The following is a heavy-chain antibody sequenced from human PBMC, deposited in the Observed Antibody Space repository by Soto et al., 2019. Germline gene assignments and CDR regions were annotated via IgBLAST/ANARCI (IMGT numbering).Heavy chain of an antibody. J-gene: IGHJ4*02. V-gene: IGHV4-4*02. CDR1: CASISSPTSHNW. CDR3: ARMVGATLVDF. D-gene: IGHD1-26*01. Sequence: QVHLQESGPGLVRPSGTLSLTCAVSCASISSPTSHNWWSWVRQPPGKGLEWIGEIYHSGSTNYHPSLKSRVTMSVDKSTNHFSLELTSVTAADTAVYYCARMVGATLVDFWGQGTLVTVSS. CDR2: IYHSGST.